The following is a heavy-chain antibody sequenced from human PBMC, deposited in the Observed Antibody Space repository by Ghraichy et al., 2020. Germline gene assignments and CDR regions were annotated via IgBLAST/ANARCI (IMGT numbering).Heavy chain of an antibody. J-gene: IGHJ6*02. CDR3: ARDGDTYCSSTSCQSGYYYYGLDV. Sequence: GESLNISCAASGFTFTDYHMSWIRQAPGKELEWLSYISSGGDTIYYADSVKGRFTVSRDNAKNSLYLQLNSLGADDTAVYYCARDGDTYCSSTSCQSGYYYYGLDVWGQGTTVTVPS. V-gene: IGHV3-11*01. CDR1: GFTFTDYH. CDR2: ISSGGDTI. D-gene: IGHD2-2*01.